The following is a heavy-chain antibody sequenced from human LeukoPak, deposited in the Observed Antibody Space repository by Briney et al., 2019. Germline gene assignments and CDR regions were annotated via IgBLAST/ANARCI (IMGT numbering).Heavy chain of an antibody. D-gene: IGHD1-14*01. J-gene: IGHJ5*02. CDR1: GGSFSNYY. CDR2: LTPDGST. Sequence: SETLSLTCGVSGGSFSNYYGNWIRQTPGKGLEWIGELTPDGSTNYNPSLKSRLTISLDASKNQFSLKLNSVTAADTAVYYCARIPTGQRMTAPWGQGTLVTVSS. CDR3: ARIPTGQRMTAP. V-gene: IGHV4-34*01.